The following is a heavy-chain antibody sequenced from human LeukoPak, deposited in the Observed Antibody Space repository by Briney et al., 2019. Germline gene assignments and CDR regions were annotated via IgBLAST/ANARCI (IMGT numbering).Heavy chain of an antibody. Sequence: SETLSLTCAVSGYSISSSNWWGWIRQPPGKGLEWIGYIYYSGSTYYNPSLKSRVTISVDTSKNQFSLKLSSVTAADTAVYYCARDNSEYSSSWSYLDYWGQGTLVTVSS. V-gene: IGHV4-28*03. CDR3: ARDNSEYSSSWSYLDY. CDR1: GYSISSSNW. CDR2: IYYSGST. J-gene: IGHJ4*02. D-gene: IGHD6-13*01.